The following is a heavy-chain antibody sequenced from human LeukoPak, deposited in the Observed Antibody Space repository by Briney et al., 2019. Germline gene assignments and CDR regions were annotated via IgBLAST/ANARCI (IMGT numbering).Heavy chain of an antibody. D-gene: IGHD3-22*01. CDR1: GITFSSFR. V-gene: IGHV3-21*01. CDR3: ARDYYDGGGYFDY. CDR2: IGSNSRST. Sequence: GGSLRLSCAASGITFSSFRMNWVRQAPGKGLEWVSSIGSNSRSTYLADSVKGRFTMSRDNAENSLYLQVNNLRAEDTAVYYCARDYYDGGGYFDYWGQGALVTVSS. J-gene: IGHJ4*02.